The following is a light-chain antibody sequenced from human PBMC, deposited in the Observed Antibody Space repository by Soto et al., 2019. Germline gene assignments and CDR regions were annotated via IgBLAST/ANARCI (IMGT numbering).Light chain of an antibody. V-gene: IGKV3-11*01. CDR2: DAS. Sequence: EIVLTQSPATLSFSPGERSTLSCRASQSVSIYLSWYQQKPGQAPRLLIYDASNRATGIPARFSGSGSGTDFTLTISSLEPEDFAVYYCQQRSNWLTFGGGTKVDIK. CDR3: QQRSNWLT. CDR1: QSVSIY. J-gene: IGKJ4*01.